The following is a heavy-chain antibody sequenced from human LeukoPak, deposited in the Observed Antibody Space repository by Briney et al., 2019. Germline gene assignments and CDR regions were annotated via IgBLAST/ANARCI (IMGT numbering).Heavy chain of an antibody. D-gene: IGHD2-2*01. V-gene: IGHV4-39*01. CDR3: ARVDIVVVPSANFDC. CDR2: INYSGST. Sequence: PSETLSLTCTVSGGSISSSSYYWGWIRQPPGKGLEWIGSINYSGSTYYNPSLKSRVTIFVDTSKNQFSLKLSSVTAADTAVYYCARVDIVVVPSANFDCWGQGTLVTVYS. J-gene: IGHJ4*02. CDR1: GGSISSSSYY.